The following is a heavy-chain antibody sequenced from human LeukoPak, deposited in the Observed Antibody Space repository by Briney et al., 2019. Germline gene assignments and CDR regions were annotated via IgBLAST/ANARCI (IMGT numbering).Heavy chain of an antibody. CDR3: ARGRYYDYVWGSYRPDYFDY. J-gene: IGHJ4*02. D-gene: IGHD3-16*02. V-gene: IGHV4-34*01. CDR1: GGSFSGYH. CDR2: INHSGST. Sequence: SETLSLTCAVYGGSFSGYHWSWIRQPPGKGLEWIGEINHSGSTNYNPSLKSRVTISVDTSKNQFSLKLSSVTAADTAVYYCARGRYYDYVWGSYRPDYFDYWGQGTLVTVSS.